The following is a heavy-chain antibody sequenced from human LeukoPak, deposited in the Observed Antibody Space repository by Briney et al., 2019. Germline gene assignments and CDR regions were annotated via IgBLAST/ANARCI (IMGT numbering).Heavy chain of an antibody. D-gene: IGHD1-26*01. Sequence: GGPLRLSCAASGFTFSSYAMSWVRQAPGKGLEWVSAISGSGGSTYYADSVKGRFTISRDNSKNTLYLQMNSLRAEDTAVYYCAKALTWEPLHYFDYWGQGTLVTVSS. CDR2: ISGSGGST. CDR3: AKALTWEPLHYFDY. J-gene: IGHJ4*02. V-gene: IGHV3-23*01. CDR1: GFTFSSYA.